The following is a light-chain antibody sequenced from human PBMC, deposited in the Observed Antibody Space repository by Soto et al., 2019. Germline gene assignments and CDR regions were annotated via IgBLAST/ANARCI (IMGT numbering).Light chain of an antibody. CDR2: DTT. CDR1: TGAVTSGHW. J-gene: IGLJ2*01. V-gene: IGLV7-46*01. CDR3: CVAHSGVLV. Sequence: QAVVTQESSLTVSPGGTVTLTCGSSTGAVTSGHWHYWFQQRPGQAPRTLMYDTTNTHSWTPGRFSGSLLGGKAALTLSGAQPEDEADYSCCVAHSGVLVFGGGTKLTVL.